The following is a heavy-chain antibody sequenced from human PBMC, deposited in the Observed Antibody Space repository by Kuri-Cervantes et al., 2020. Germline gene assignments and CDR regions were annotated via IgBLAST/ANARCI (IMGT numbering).Heavy chain of an antibody. CDR2: ISYDGSNK. CDR3: AKDEDGNGYRVYFDY. V-gene: IGHV3-30*18. D-gene: IGHD5-24*01. CDR1: GFTFSSYG. J-gene: IGHJ4*02. Sequence: GGSLRLSCAASGFTFSSYGMHWVRQAPGKGLEWVAVISYDGSNKYYADSVKGRFTISRDNSKNTLYLQMNSLRAEDTAVYYCAKDEDGNGYRVYFDYWGQGTLVTVSS.